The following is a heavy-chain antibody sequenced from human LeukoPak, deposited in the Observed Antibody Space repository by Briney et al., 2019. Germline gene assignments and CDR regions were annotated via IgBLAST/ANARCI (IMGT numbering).Heavy chain of an antibody. CDR2: IIPIFGTA. Sequence: ASVKVSCKASGYTFSSYAISWVRQAPGQGLEWMGGIIPIFGTANYAQKFQGRVTITADESTSTAYMELSSLRSEDTAVYYCARAYQNPWYYYGMDVWGQGTTVTVSS. V-gene: IGHV1-69*13. CDR1: GYTFSSYA. CDR3: ARAYQNPWYYYGMDV. D-gene: IGHD2-2*01. J-gene: IGHJ6*02.